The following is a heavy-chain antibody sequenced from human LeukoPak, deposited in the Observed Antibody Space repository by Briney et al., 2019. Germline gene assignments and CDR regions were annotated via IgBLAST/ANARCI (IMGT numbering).Heavy chain of an antibody. CDR1: GFTFSSYG. CDR3: TTDIGQLWFGINWFDP. CDR2: ISYDGSNK. J-gene: IGHJ5*02. Sequence: GRSLRLSCAASGFTFSSYGMHWVRQAPGKGLEWVAVISYDGSNKYYADSVKGRFTISRDNSKNTLYLQMNSLKTEDTAVYYCTTDIGQLWFGINWFDPWGQGTLVTVSS. V-gene: IGHV3-30*03. D-gene: IGHD3-10*01.